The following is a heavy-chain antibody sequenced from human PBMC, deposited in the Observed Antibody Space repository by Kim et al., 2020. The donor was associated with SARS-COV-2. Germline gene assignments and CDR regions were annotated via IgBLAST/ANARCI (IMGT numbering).Heavy chain of an antibody. CDR3: ARDSSNRRWFN. CDR2: IYKSGST. J-gene: IGHJ4*02. D-gene: IGHD3-10*01. V-gene: IGHV4-30-4*01. CDR1: GGSISSGNYC. Sequence: SETLSLTCTVSGGSISSGNYCWSWIRQHPGKGLEWIGYIYKSGSTYYNPSLESRVKISVDTSKNQFYLQLSSVTAADTAVYYCARDSSNRRWFNWGQGTLVTVPS.